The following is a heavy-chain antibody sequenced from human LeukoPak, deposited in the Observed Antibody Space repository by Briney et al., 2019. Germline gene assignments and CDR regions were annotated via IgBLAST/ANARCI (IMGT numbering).Heavy chain of an antibody. CDR1: GGSIRSYY. V-gene: IGHV4-59*08. CDR3: ARTYCSGGSCHFDY. D-gene: IGHD2-15*01. Sequence: SGTLSLTCTVPGGSIRSYYWSWIRQPPGKGLGWVGYIFYSGTTDSNPSLKSRVTISVDASKNQFSLKLSSVTAADTAVYYCARTYCSGGSCHFDYWGQGTLVTVSS. CDR2: IFYSGTT. J-gene: IGHJ4*02.